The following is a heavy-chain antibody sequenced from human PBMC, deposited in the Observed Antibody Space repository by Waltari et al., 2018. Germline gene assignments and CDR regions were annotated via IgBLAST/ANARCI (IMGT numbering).Heavy chain of an antibody. J-gene: IGHJ4*02. V-gene: IGHV3-23*01. CDR2: ISKSGADT. D-gene: IGHD2-21*01. CDR1: GLTFSMFA. Sequence: QLLESGGGLVQPGGSLRLSCSDSGLTFSMFAMSWVRQAPGKGLEWVSGISKSGADTYYTDSVEGRFTISRDNSKKTLYLQMNTLRVEDTAVYYCAKDHGIAYWGQGTLVTVSS. CDR3: AKDHGIAY.